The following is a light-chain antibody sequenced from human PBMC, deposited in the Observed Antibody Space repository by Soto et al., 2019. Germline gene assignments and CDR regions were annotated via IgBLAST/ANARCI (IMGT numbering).Light chain of an antibody. Sequence: DIQMTQSPSTLSASVGDRVTITCRASQSISSWVAWYQQKPGKASKLLIYKASSLESGVPSRFSGSGSGTEFTLTISSLQPDDFATYYCQQYNSYPGTFGQGTKVEIK. CDR2: KAS. J-gene: IGKJ1*01. CDR3: QQYNSYPGT. V-gene: IGKV1-5*03. CDR1: QSISSW.